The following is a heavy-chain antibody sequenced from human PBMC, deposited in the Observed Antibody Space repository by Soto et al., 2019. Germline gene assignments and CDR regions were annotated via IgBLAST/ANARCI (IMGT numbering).Heavy chain of an antibody. CDR1: GGTFSSYA. D-gene: IGHD2-2*01. CDR2: IIPIFGTA. V-gene: IGHV1-69*06. J-gene: IGHJ6*02. CDR3: ARDEWSGYCSSTSCYRGLGMDV. Sequence: QVQLVQSGAEVKKPGSSVKVSCKASGGTFSSYAISWVRQAPGQGLEWMGGIIPIFGTANYAQKFQGRVTITADKSTSTAYMELSSLRSEDTAVYYGARDEWSGYCSSTSCYRGLGMDVWGQGTTVTVSS.